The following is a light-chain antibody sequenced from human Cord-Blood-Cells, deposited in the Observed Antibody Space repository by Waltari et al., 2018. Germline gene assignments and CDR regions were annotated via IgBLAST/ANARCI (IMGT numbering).Light chain of an antibody. CDR2: DVS. CDR1: SSYVGGYKY. Sequence: QAALTQHASLAASPGQPITITCPGTSSYVGGYKYVSWYQQHPGKAPKLMIYDVSKRPSGVSNRFSGSKSGNTASLTISGLQAEDEADYYCSSYTSSSTLHVVFGGGTKLTVL. J-gene: IGLJ2*01. CDR3: SSYTSSSTLHVV. V-gene: IGLV2-14*01.